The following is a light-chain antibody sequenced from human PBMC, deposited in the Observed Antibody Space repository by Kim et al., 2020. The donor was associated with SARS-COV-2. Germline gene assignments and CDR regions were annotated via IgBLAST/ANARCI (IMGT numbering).Light chain of an antibody. Sequence: SYELTQPPSVSVAPGKTATMTCGGNNIGSKTVQWYQQKPGQAPVLVIYYNSDRPSGIPERFSGSTSGNTATLTVSRVEAGDEADFYCQVWYSSGDPAGVFGGGTQLTVL. V-gene: IGLV3-21*04. CDR1: NIGSKT. CDR2: YNS. J-gene: IGLJ3*02. CDR3: QVWYSSGDPAGV.